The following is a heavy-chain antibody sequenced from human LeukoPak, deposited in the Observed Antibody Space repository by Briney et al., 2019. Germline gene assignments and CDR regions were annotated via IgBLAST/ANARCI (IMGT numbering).Heavy chain of an antibody. CDR1: GFTFSSYA. J-gene: IGHJ4*02. CDR3: ARDRVAAIQLDY. V-gene: IGHV3-30*04. Sequence: GGSLRLSCAASGFTFSSYAMHWVRQAPGKGLEWVAVISYDGSNKYYADSVKGRFTISRDNSKNTLYLQMNSLRAEDTAVYYCARDRVAAIQLDYWGQGTLVTVSS. CDR2: ISYDGSNK. D-gene: IGHD5-12*01.